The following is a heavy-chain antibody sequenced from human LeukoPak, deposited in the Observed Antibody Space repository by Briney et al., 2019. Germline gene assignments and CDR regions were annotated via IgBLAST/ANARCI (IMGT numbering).Heavy chain of an antibody. CDR2: INHSGST. Sequence: SETLSLTCAVYGGSFSGYYWSWIRQPPGKGLEWIGEINHSGSTNYIPSLKSRVTISVDTSKNQLSLKLSSVTAADTAVYYCARLGPGNSEVDYWGQGTLVTVSS. CDR3: ARLGPGNSEVDY. V-gene: IGHV4-34*01. D-gene: IGHD4-23*01. CDR1: GGSFSGYY. J-gene: IGHJ4*02.